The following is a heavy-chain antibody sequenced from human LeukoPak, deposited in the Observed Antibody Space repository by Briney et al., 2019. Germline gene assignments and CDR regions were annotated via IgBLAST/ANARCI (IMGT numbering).Heavy chain of an antibody. D-gene: IGHD1-26*01. V-gene: IGHV4-39*01. J-gene: IGHJ4*02. CDR2: IYYSGST. CDR1: GGSISSSSYY. CDR3: ARLGRIVRASYFDY. Sequence: SETLSLTCTVSGGSISSSSYYWSWIRQPPGKGLEWIGSIYYSGSTHYNPSLKSRVTISVDTSKNQFSLKLSSVTAAESAVYYCARLGRIVRASYFDYWRQGNLVTVSS.